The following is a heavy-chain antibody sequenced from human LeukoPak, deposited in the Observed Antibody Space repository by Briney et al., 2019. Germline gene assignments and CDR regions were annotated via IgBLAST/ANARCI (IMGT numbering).Heavy chain of an antibody. Sequence: SETLSLTCTASGGSISSYYWNWIRQPPGKGLEWIGYIYTSGSTNYNPSLKSRVTISVDPSKNLFSLKLYSVTAADTAVYYCSRRREYSNWFDPWGQGTLVTVSS. V-gene: IGHV4-4*09. CDR3: SRRREYSNWFDP. CDR1: GGSISSYY. D-gene: IGHD3-10*01. J-gene: IGHJ5*02. CDR2: IYTSGST.